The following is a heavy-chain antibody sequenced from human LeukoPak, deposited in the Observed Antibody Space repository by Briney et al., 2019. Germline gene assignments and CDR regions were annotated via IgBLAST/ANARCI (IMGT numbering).Heavy chain of an antibody. J-gene: IGHJ4*02. CDR2: ISRDSTTI. V-gene: IGHV3-48*01. D-gene: IGHD3-22*01. CDR1: GFTFSSYN. CDR3: ATDYYDSSGYYTGSY. Sequence: GGSLRLSCATSGFTFSSYNMNWVRQAPGKGLEWLSYISRDSTTIYYADSVKGRFTISRDNAKNSLYLQMNSLRAEDTAVYHCATDYYDSSGYYTGSYWGQGTLVTVSS.